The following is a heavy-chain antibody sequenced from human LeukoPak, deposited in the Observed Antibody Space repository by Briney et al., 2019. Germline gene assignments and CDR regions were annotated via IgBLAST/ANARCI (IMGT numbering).Heavy chain of an antibody. CDR2: ISAYNGNT. D-gene: IGHD6-6*01. CDR3: ARDHHSHRYSSSPSFDY. V-gene: IGHV1-18*01. Sequence: ASVKVSCKASGYTFTSYGISWVRQAPGQGLEWMGWISAYNGNTNYAQKLQGRVTMTTDTSTSTAYMELRSLRSDDTAVYYCARDHHSHRYSSSPSFDYWGQGTLVTVSS. CDR1: GYTFTSYG. J-gene: IGHJ4*02.